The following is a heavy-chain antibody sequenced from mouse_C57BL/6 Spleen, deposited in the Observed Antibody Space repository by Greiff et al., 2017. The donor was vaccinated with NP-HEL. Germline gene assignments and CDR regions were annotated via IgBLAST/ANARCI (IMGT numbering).Heavy chain of an antibody. Sequence: EVQGVESGGGLVKPGGSLKLSCAASGFTFSSYAMSWVRQTPEKRLEWVATISDGGSYTYYPDNVKGRFTISRDNAKNNLYLQMSHLKSEDTAMYYCARDPDYYYGSSYWYFDVWGTGTTVTVSS. V-gene: IGHV5-4*01. CDR1: GFTFSSYA. D-gene: IGHD1-1*01. J-gene: IGHJ1*03. CDR2: ISDGGSYT. CDR3: ARDPDYYYGSSYWYFDV.